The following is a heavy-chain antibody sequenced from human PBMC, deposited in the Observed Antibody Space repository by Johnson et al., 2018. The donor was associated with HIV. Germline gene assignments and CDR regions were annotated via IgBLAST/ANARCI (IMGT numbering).Heavy chain of an antibody. CDR1: RFTFSSYW. CDR2: IRYDGNNK. Sequence: QVQLVESGGGVVQPGRSLRLSCAASRFTFSSYWMHWVRQAPGKGLEWVALIRYDGNNKYYVDSVKGRFTISRDNAKNSLYLQMDSLRGEDTAVYYCARDPGALSSSIWGQGTMVTVSS. CDR3: ARDPGALSSSI. D-gene: IGHD6-6*01. J-gene: IGHJ3*02. V-gene: IGHV3-33*08.